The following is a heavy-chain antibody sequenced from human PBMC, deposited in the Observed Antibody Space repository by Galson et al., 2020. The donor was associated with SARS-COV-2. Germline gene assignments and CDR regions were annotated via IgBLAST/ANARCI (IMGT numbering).Heavy chain of an antibody. Sequence: SDTLSPNCTVSGGSIRSSLYSWGWIRQPPGTAHPCIGTTYDTGRPYYDPSLKSRLTISVDTSKNQFSLQLNAVTAADTAVYYCARHGRGELLFPFDYWGQGIVVTVAS. CDR2: TYDTGRP. CDR3: ARHGRGELLFPFDY. J-gene: IGHJ4*02. V-gene: IGHV4-39*01. D-gene: IGHD1-26*01. CDR1: GGSIRSSLYS.